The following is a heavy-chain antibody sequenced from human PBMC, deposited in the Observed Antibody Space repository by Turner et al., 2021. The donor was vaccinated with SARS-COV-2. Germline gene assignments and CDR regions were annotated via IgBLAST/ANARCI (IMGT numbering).Heavy chain of an antibody. J-gene: IGHJ5*02. V-gene: IGHV4-34*02. D-gene: IGHD2-15*01. CDR3: ARGPRVVAPTTWFDP. CDR1: GGSFSGYY. CDR2: INHSGST. Sequence: QVQLQQWGAGLLKPSETLSLTCAVYGGSFSGYYWSWIRQPPGKGLELIGEINHSGSTNYNPSLKSRVTISVDTSKNQFSLKLSSVTAADTAVYYCARGPRVVAPTTWFDPWGQGTLVTVSS.